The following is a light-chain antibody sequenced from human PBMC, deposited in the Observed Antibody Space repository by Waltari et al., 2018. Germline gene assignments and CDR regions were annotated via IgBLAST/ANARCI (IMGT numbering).Light chain of an antibody. V-gene: IGKV1-5*03. CDR1: QSITDW. J-gene: IGKJ4*01. CDR2: KAS. Sequence: DVQMTQSPATLSASVGDRVTITCRASQSITDWLAWYQQKPGKAPKLLIYKASTLQSGVPSRFSGTRSGTEFTLTISSLQPDDFATYYCQQYTSNPLTFGGGTKVEI. CDR3: QQYTSNPLT.